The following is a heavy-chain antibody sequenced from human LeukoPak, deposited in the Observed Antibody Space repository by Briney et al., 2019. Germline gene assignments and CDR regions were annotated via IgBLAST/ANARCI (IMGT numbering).Heavy chain of an antibody. V-gene: IGHV3-30*03. J-gene: IGHJ4*02. CDR3: ARDPAGNRGNFDY. Sequence: GRSLRLSCAASGFTFSSYGLHWVRQAPGKGLEWVAVISYDGSYKYYADSVKGRFTISRDNSRNTLYLQMNSLRVEDTAMYSCARDPAGNRGNFDYWGQGTLVTVSS. D-gene: IGHD6-13*01. CDR1: GFTFSSYG. CDR2: ISYDGSYK.